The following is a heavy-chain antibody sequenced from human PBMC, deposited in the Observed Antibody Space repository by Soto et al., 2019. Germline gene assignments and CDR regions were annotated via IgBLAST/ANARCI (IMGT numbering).Heavy chain of an antibody. V-gene: IGHV1-46*04. J-gene: IGHJ4*02. CDR3: AGGLPDVGGRSGSVCYFDY. CDR1: GYTFTSYY. CDR2: INPSGGST. Sequence: QVQLVQSGAEVKKPGASVKVSCKASGYTFTSYYIHWVRQAPGQRLEWMGIINPSGGSTSYAQKLQGRVTMTRDTSTSTVYMERSSLRSEDTAVYYCAGGLPDVGGRSGSVCYFDYWGQGTLVTVSS. D-gene: IGHD3-3*01.